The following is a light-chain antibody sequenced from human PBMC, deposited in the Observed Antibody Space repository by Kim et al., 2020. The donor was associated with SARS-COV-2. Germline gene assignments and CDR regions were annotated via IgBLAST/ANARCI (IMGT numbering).Light chain of an antibody. J-gene: IGLJ2*01. V-gene: IGLV2-14*03. CDR3: SSYTSSSTLYVV. CDR2: DVS. Sequence: SITISCTGTSSDVDGYNYVSWYQQHPGKAAKLMIYDVSNRPSGVSNRFSGSKSGNTASLTISGRQADDEADYYCSSYTSSSTLYVVFGGGTQLTVL. CDR1: SSDVDGYNY.